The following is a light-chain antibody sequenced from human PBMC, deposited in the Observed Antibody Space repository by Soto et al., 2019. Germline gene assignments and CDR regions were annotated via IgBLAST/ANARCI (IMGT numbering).Light chain of an antibody. CDR1: QSVLYSSNNKNY. CDR2: WAS. Sequence: DLVMTRSPDSLSVSMGERATINCKSSQSVLYSSNNKNYLAWYQQKPGQPPKLLIYWASTRESGVPDRFSGSGSGTDFTLTISSLQAEDVAAYYCQQYYSSPLTFGGGTKVDIK. CDR3: QQYYSSPLT. J-gene: IGKJ4*01. V-gene: IGKV4-1*01.